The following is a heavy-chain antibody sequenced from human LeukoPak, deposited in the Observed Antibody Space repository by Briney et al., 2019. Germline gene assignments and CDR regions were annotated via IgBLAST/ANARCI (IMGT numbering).Heavy chain of an antibody. D-gene: IGHD5-18*01. CDR3: ARADQDTAMVN. CDR2: IYSGGST. J-gene: IGHJ4*02. V-gene: IGHV3-66*01. Sequence: GGSLRLSYAASGFTVSSNYMSWVRQAPGKGLEWVSVIYSGGSTYYADSVKGRFTISRDNSKNTLYLQMNSLRAEDTAVYYCARADQDTAMVNWGQGTLVTVSS. CDR1: GFTVSSNY.